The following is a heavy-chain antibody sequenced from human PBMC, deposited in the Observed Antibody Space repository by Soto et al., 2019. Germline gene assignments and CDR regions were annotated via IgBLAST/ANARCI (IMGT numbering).Heavy chain of an antibody. CDR3: AREYRSSWYGAFDI. CDR2: ISSSSSYI. D-gene: IGHD6-13*01. CDR1: GFTFSSYS. J-gene: IGHJ3*02. Sequence: GGSLRLSCAASGFTFSSYSMNWVREAPGKGLEWVSSISSSSSYIYYADSVKGRFTISRDNAKNQFSLKLSSVTAADTALYYCAREYRSSWYGAFDIWGKGTMVTV. V-gene: IGHV3-21*04.